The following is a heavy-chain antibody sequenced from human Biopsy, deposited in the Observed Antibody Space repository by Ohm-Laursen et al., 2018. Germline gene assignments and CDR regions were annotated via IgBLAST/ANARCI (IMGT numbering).Heavy chain of an antibody. Sequence: SDTLSLTCTVSGGSISSDYWSWIRQPPGKGPEWIGYIYYSGSTNYDPSLKSRVTISVDTSKNQFSLRLNSVTAADTAVYYCARATNSTGWPYYYFYGMDVWGQGTTVTVSS. CDR1: GGSISSDY. V-gene: IGHV4-59*07. CDR3: ARATNSTGWPYYYFYGMDV. D-gene: IGHD2/OR15-2a*01. J-gene: IGHJ6*02. CDR2: IYYSGST.